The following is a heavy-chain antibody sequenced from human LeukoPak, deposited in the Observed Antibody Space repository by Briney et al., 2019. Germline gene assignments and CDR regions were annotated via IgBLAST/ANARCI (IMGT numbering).Heavy chain of an antibody. CDR3: ARVGYYDFWSGYYGGDAFDT. D-gene: IGHD3-3*01. Sequence: SETLSLTCTVSGGSISSSSYYWGWIRQPPGKGLEWIGSIYYSGSTYYNPSLKSRVTISVDTSKNQFSLKLSSVTAADTAVYYCARVGYYDFWSGYYGGDAFDTWGQGTMVTVSS. CDR2: IYYSGST. J-gene: IGHJ3*02. V-gene: IGHV4-39*07. CDR1: GGSISSSSYY.